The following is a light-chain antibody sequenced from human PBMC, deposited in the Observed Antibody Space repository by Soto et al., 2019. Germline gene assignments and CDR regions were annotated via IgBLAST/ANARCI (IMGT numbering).Light chain of an antibody. CDR1: QDISTY. CDR3: QQLDSYPLT. Sequence: IQLTQSPSFLFASVGDRVTLTCRASQDISTYLAWYQQKPGTAPNLLIYVASTLQDGVPSRFSGTGSGTEFTLTITNLQPADFATYYCQQLDSYPLTFGGGTEVEIK. CDR2: VAS. J-gene: IGKJ4*01. V-gene: IGKV1-9*01.